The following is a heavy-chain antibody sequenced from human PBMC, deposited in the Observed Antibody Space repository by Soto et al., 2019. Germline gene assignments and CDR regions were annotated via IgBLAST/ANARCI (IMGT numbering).Heavy chain of an antibody. V-gene: IGHV4-39*01. D-gene: IGHD3-3*01. Sequence: SETLSLTCTVSGGSISSSSYYWGWIRQPPGKGLEWIGSIYYSGSTYYNPSLKSRVTISVDTSKNQFSLKLSSVTAADTAVYYCARLAVYYDFWSGYYSTGNWFDPWGQGTLVTVSS. CDR1: GGSISSSSYY. CDR2: IYYSGST. CDR3: ARLAVYYDFWSGYYSTGNWFDP. J-gene: IGHJ5*02.